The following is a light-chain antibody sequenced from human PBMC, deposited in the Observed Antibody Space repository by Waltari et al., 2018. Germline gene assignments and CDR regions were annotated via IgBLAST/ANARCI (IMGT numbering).Light chain of an antibody. J-gene: IGLJ1*01. CDR1: SGSVSADHF. V-gene: IGLV8-61*01. CDR3: MLFMGSGIYV. CDR2: ATD. Sequence: TVVTQEPSLSVSPGGTVTVTCGLSSGSVSADHFPSWVQQTPGPSPRTLIYATDIRSSGVPYRFSGSILGNKAALTITGAQAEDDSVYYCMLFMGSGIYVFGTGTKVTVL.